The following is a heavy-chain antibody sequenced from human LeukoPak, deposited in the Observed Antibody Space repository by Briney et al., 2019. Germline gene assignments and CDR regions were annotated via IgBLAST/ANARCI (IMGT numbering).Heavy chain of an antibody. CDR2: INHSGST. CDR1: VGSFSGYY. J-gene: IGHJ6*04. CDR3: ARGAPWGSIYNYYVMDV. D-gene: IGHD3-16*01. Sequence: SETLFLTCAVYVGSFSGYYWSWVRQPPGKGLEWIGEINHSGSTNYNSSLKSRVTISADTSKNQFSLKLTSVTAADTAVYYCARGAPWGSIYNYYVMDVWDKGTTVTVSS. V-gene: IGHV4-34*01.